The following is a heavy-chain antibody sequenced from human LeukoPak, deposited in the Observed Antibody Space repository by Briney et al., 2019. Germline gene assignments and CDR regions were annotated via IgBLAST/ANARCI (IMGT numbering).Heavy chain of an antibody. Sequence: PGGSLRLSCAASGFTFSNYYMTWIRQAPGKGLEWVSYISSRANTIYYADSVKGRFTISRDNAKNSLYLQMNSLRAEDTAVYYCARSWGYVPRYGAFDIWGQGTMVTVSS. V-gene: IGHV3-11*04. CDR1: GFTFSNYY. CDR2: ISSRANTI. D-gene: IGHD7-27*01. CDR3: ARSWGYVPRYGAFDI. J-gene: IGHJ3*02.